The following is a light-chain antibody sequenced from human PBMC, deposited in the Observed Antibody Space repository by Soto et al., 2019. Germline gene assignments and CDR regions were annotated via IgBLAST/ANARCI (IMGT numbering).Light chain of an antibody. V-gene: IGKV3-20*01. CDR1: QSVSSSY. CDR3: QQYGSSRT. CDR2: GAS. Sequence: EIVLTQSPGTLSLSPGERATLSCRASQSVSSSYLAWYQQKPGQAPRLLIYGASSRATGIPDRFSGSGSGTDFTLTISRLEPEDFAVYYCQQYGSSRTFGHGTKLEIK. J-gene: IGKJ2*01.